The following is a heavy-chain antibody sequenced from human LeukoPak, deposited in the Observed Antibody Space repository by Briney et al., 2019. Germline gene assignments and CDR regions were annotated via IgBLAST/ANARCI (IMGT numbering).Heavy chain of an antibody. Sequence: SETLSLTCTVSGGSISSYYWSWIRQPPGKGLEWIGYIYYSGSTNYNPSLKSRVTISVDTTKDQFSLKLSSVTAADTAVYYCARDYYDSSGYYHQYAFDIWGQGTMVTVSS. D-gene: IGHD3-22*01. J-gene: IGHJ3*02. CDR3: ARDYYDSSGYYHQYAFDI. CDR2: IYYSGST. V-gene: IGHV4-59*01. CDR1: GGSISSYY.